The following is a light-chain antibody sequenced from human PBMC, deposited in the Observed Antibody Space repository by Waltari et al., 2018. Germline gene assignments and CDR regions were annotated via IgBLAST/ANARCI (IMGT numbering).Light chain of an antibody. CDR2: DAS. V-gene: IGKV3-11*01. CDR1: QSINND. CDR3: HHRSTWSLT. J-gene: IGKJ4*01. Sequence: EIVLTQSPATLSLSPGERATLSCRASQSINNDLAWYQHKPGQPPRLLIYDASNRATGVPARFSGGGSGTDFTLTISSLDPEDFAVYYCHHRSTWSLTFGGGTEVEI.